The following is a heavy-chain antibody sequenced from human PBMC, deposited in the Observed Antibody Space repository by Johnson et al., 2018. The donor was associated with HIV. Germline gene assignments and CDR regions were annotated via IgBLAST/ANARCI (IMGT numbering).Heavy chain of an antibody. D-gene: IGHD3-3*01. J-gene: IGHJ3*02. Sequence: VQLVESGGTLIQPGGSLRPSCAASGFIVSNSYMSWVRQAPGKGLEWVSVISGSGGRTYYADSVKGRFTISRDHSKNTLYLQMNSLGAEDTAVYYCARDHGAFWSGYYHGGSYAFDIWGQGTMVTVSS. CDR1: GFIVSNSY. CDR3: ARDHGAFWSGYYHGGSYAFDI. CDR2: ISGSGGRT. V-gene: IGHV3-53*01.